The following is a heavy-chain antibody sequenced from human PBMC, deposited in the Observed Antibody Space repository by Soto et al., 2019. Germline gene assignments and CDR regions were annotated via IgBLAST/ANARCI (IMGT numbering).Heavy chain of an antibody. Sequence: EVQLVESGGGLVQPGESLRLSCAASGFTFSYYWMHWVRQAPGKGLVWVSRIHSDGSSTTYADSVKRRFSISRDNARNTVYLQMNSLRAEDTAVYFCARGDRGAFDLWGQGAVLTVSS. CDR1: GFTFSYYW. CDR3: ARGDRGAFDL. V-gene: IGHV3-74*01. J-gene: IGHJ3*01. D-gene: IGHD1-26*01. CDR2: IHSDGSST.